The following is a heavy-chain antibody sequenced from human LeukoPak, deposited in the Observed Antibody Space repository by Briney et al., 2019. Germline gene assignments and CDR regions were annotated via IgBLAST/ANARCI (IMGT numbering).Heavy chain of an antibody. CDR3: ARVEARHGNGMDV. V-gene: IGHV4-59*01. J-gene: IGHJ6*02. D-gene: IGHD6-6*01. Sequence: SETLSLTCTVSGGSISSYYWSWIRQPPGKGLEWIGYIYYSGSTNYNPSLRSRVTISVDTSKKQFSLKLSSVTAADTAVYYCARVEARHGNGMDVWGQGTTVTVSS. CDR1: GGSISSYY. CDR2: IYYSGST.